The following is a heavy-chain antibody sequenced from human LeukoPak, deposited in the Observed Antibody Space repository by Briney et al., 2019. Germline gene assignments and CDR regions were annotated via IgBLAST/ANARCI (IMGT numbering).Heavy chain of an antibody. CDR1: GFTFSSYW. Sequence: PGGSLRLSCAASGFTFSSYWMHWVRQTPGKGLVWVSRINTDGSIISYADSVKGRFTISRDNAKNTLYLQMNSLRAEDTAVYYCASPMVYGYFDLRGRGTLVTVSS. V-gene: IGHV3-74*01. CDR2: INTDGSII. CDR3: ASPMVYGYFDL. D-gene: IGHD3-10*01. J-gene: IGHJ2*01.